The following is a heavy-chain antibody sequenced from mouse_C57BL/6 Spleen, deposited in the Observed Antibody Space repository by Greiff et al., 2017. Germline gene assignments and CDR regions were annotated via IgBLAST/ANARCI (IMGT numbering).Heavy chain of an antibody. Sequence: EVQLVESGGGLVQPGGSLKLSCAASGFTFSDYYMYWVRQTPEKRLEWVAYISNGGGSTYYPDTVKGRFTISRDNAKNTLYLQMSRLKSEDTAMYYCARHNGDGGFAYWGQGTLVTVSA. V-gene: IGHV5-12*01. CDR2: ISNGGGST. CDR3: ARHNGDGGFAY. J-gene: IGHJ3*01. D-gene: IGHD4-1*01. CDR1: GFTFSDYY.